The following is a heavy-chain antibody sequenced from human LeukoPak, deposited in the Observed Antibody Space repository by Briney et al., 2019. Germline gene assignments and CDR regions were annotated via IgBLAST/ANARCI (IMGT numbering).Heavy chain of an antibody. V-gene: IGHV5-10-1*01. J-gene: IGHJ6*01. Sequence: GESLKISCNGSGYSFTSYWISRVRQMPGKGLEWMGRIDPSDSYTNYSPSFQRHVTISAHKSISTAYLQWSSLKASDTAMYYCATDNYVYGMDVWGQGTTVTVSS. CDR2: IDPSDSYT. D-gene: IGHD1-1*01. CDR1: GYSFTSYW. CDR3: ATDNYVYGMDV.